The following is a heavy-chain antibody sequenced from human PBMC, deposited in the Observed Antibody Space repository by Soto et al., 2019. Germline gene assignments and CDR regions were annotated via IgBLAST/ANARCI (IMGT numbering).Heavy chain of an antibody. CDR2: IYYSGST. CDR1: GGSISSGGYY. CDR3: ARDWHYYDSSGTTTRAFDI. V-gene: IGHV4-31*03. D-gene: IGHD3-22*01. Sequence: LSLTCTVSGGSISSGGYYWSWIRQHPGKGLEWIGYIYYSGSTYYNPSLKSRVTISVDTSKNQFSLKLSSVTAADTAVHYCARDWHYYDSSGTTTRAFDIWGQGTMVTVSS. J-gene: IGHJ3*02.